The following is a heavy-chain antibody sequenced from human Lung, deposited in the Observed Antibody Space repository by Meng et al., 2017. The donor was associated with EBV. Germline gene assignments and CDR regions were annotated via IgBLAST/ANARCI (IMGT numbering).Heavy chain of an antibody. CDR3: AVTRYCSGGSCFDY. D-gene: IGHD2-15*01. Sequence: QVEPQQCGEGLLKHSEPLSLTFAVYGGSFSGYSWSWIRQTPGKGLEWIGEINHSGSTNYNPSLKSRVTISVDTSKNQFSLKLSSVTGADTAVYYCAVTRYCSGGSCFDYWGQGTLVTVSS. CDR1: GGSFSGYS. CDR2: INHSGST. J-gene: IGHJ4*02. V-gene: IGHV4-34*01.